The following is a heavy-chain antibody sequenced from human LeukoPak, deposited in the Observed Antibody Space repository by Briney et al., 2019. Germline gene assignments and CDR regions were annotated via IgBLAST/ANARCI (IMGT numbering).Heavy chain of an antibody. CDR3: ARGSGYGGNCNDY. J-gene: IGHJ4*02. D-gene: IGHD4-23*01. V-gene: IGHV4-34*01. Sequence: SETLSLTCAVYGGSFSGYYWSWIRQPPGKGLEWIGEINHSGSTNYNPSLKSRVTISVDTSKNQFSLKLSSVTAADTAVYYCARGSGYGGNCNDYWGQGTLVTVSS. CDR2: INHSGST. CDR1: GGSFSGYY.